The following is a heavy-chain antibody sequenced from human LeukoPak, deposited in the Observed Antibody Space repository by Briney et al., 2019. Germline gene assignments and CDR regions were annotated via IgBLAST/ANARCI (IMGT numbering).Heavy chain of an antibody. V-gene: IGHV1-18*01. CDR3: ARPNDSGWPLGVMDV. J-gene: IGHJ6*02. D-gene: IGHD6-19*01. CDR2: ISAYNGNT. CDR1: GYTFTSYA. Sequence: ASVTVSCKASGYTFTSYAISWVRQAPGQGLEWMGWISAYNGNTNYAQKFQGRVTMTTDASTTTAYMELRSLRSDDTAVYYCARPNDSGWPLGVMDVWGQGTTVTVSS.